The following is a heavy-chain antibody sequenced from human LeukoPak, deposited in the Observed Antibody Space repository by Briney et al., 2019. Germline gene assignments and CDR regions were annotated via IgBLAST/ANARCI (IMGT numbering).Heavy chain of an antibody. Sequence: GASVKVSCRVSGYILTELSIHWVRQAPGKGLEWMGSFDPENAKTMSAQTFQGRVTMTEDTSTDTAHMELRSLRSDDTAIYYCVIMSHTVVPTARIYYYMDIWGTGTTVIVSS. CDR1: GYILTELS. J-gene: IGHJ6*03. CDR2: FDPENAKT. CDR3: VIMSHTVVPTARIYYYMDI. D-gene: IGHD1-1*01. V-gene: IGHV1-24*01.